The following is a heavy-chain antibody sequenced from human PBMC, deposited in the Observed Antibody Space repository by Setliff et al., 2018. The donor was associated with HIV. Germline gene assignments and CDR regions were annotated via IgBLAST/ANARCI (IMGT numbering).Heavy chain of an antibody. CDR2: ISWDGSST. D-gene: IGHD3-16*01. V-gene: IGHV3-43*01. Sequence: PGGSLRLSCAASGFTFDDYSMHWIRQAPGKGLGWVSLISWDGSSTFYADSVKGRFTISRDNSKNSLYLQMNNLRTEDTAFYYCANFGYNYEKNLWGRGTLVTVPQ. CDR3: ANFGYNYEKNL. J-gene: IGHJ2*01. CDR1: GFTFDDYS.